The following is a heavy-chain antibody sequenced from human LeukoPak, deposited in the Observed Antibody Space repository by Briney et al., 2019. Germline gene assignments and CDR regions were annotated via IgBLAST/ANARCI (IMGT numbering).Heavy chain of an antibody. D-gene: IGHD3-22*01. CDR2: ISSSSSHI. Sequence: GGSLRLSCAASGFTFSGYSMNWVRQAPGKGLEWVSSISSSSSHIYYADSVKGRFTISRDNAKNSLFLQMNSLRAEDTALYYCARASDASRYYYDSSGYYDYWGQGTLVTVSS. CDR1: GFTFSGYS. V-gene: IGHV3-21*01. CDR3: ARASDASRYYYDSSGYYDY. J-gene: IGHJ4*02.